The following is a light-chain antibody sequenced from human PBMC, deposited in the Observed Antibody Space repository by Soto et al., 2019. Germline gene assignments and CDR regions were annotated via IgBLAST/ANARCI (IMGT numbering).Light chain of an antibody. CDR2: AAS. CDR3: QQSYSTPRT. J-gene: IGKJ1*01. CDR1: QSISNH. V-gene: IGKV1-39*01. Sequence: DIQMTQSPSSLSASVEDRVIITCRASQSISNHLNWYQQKPGKAPKLLIYAASSFQSGVPSRFSGSGSGTDFTLTISSLQPEDFATYYCQQSYSTPRTFGQGTKVDIK.